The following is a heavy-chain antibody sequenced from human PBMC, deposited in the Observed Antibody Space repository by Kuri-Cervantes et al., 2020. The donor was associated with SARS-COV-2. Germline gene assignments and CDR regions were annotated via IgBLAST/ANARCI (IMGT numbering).Heavy chain of an antibody. Sequence: ASVKVSCKASGYTFTSYDINWVRQATGQGLEWMGWMNPNSGNTGYAQKFQGRVTMTEDTSTDTAYMELSSLRSEETAVYYCARGVGSSWYVDDAFDIWGQGTMVTVSS. D-gene: IGHD6-13*01. CDR2: MNPNSGNT. J-gene: IGHJ3*02. CDR1: GYTFTSYD. V-gene: IGHV1-8*02. CDR3: ARGVGSSWYVDDAFDI.